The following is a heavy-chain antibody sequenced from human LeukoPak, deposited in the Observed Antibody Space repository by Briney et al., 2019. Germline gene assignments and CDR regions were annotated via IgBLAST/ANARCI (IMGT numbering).Heavy chain of an antibody. Sequence: SETLSLTCAVYGGSFSGYYWSWVRQPPGKGLEWIGEINHSGSTNYNPSLKSRVTISVDTSKNQFSLKLSSVTAADTAVYYCARGRVGGDYSAAIRAGYAFDIWGQGTMVTVSS. CDR2: INHSGST. CDR3: ARGRVGGDYSAAIRAGYAFDI. J-gene: IGHJ3*02. V-gene: IGHV4-34*01. CDR1: GGSFSGYY. D-gene: IGHD4-17*01.